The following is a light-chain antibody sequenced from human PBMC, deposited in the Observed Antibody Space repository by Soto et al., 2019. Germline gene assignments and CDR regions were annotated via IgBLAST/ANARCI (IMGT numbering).Light chain of an antibody. CDR1: SSDVGGYNY. V-gene: IGLV2-8*01. Sequence: QSVLTQPPSASGSPGQSVTISCTGTSSDVGGYNYVSWYQQYPGKAPKLVIYEVTKRPSGVPDRFSGSKSGNTASLTVSGLQAEDEADYYCSSYAGSSNFFVFGTGTKRTVL. CDR3: SSYAGSSNFFV. CDR2: EVT. J-gene: IGLJ1*01.